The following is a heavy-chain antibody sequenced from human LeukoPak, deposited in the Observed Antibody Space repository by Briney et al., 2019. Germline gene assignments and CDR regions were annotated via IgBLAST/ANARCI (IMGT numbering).Heavy chain of an antibody. CDR2: IYYSGTT. CDR3: GRGCVSPYGSGDPDY. J-gene: IGHJ4*02. V-gene: IGHV4-39*07. CDR1: GGSISSSPYY. D-gene: IGHD3-10*01. Sequence: SETLSLTCTVSGGSISSSPYYWVWLPQPPGKGLVWIGSIYYSGTTHYNPSLERRVTISVDTSKNQFSLKVSSVTAADAVVYYCGRGCVSPYGSGDPDYWRQGTLVTVSS.